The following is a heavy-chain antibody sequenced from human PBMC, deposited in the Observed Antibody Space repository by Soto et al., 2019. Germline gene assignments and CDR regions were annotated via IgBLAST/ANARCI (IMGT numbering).Heavy chain of an antibody. Sequence: QVQLVQSGAEVTKPGSSVKVSCKASGGTFSTYTITWVRQAPGQGLEWMGRIIPIIGIINYAQKFQGRVTISADKFTSTAYMELTGLRSDDTAVYYCAGDPDSHYNDSHASSYPWGQGTLVTVSS. J-gene: IGHJ5*02. CDR2: IIPIIGII. CDR1: GGTFSTYT. V-gene: IGHV1-69*08. CDR3: AGDPDSHYNDSHASSYP. D-gene: IGHD4-4*01.